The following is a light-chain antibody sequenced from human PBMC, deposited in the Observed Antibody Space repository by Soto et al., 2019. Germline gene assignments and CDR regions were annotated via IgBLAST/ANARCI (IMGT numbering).Light chain of an antibody. CDR1: QSVSNN. J-gene: IGKJ1*01. CDR2: GAS. CDR3: QQYDNWPPWT. Sequence: EIVMTQSPATPSVSPGERATLSCRASQSVSNNLAWYQQKPGQAPRLLIYGASTRATGIPARFSGSVSGTDFTLTISSLQSEDFAVYYCQQYDNWPPWTFGQGTKVDIK. V-gene: IGKV3-15*01.